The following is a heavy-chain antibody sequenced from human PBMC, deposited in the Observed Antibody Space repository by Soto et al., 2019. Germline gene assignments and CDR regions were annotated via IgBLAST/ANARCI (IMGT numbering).Heavy chain of an antibody. CDR2: FDPEDGET. D-gene: IGHD3-10*01. CDR3: ATAAPIVTRGHQIYYYYYMDV. V-gene: IGHV1-24*01. J-gene: IGHJ6*03. Sequence: ASVKVSCKVSGYTLTELSMHWVRQAPGKGLEWMGGFDPEDGETIYAQKFQGRVTMTEDTSTDTAYMELSSLRSEDTAVYYCATAAPIVTRGHQIYYYYYMDVWGKGTTVTVSS. CDR1: GYTLTELS.